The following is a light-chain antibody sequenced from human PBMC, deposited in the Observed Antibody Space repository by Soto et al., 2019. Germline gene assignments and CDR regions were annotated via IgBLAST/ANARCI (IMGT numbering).Light chain of an antibody. Sequence: EILMTQSPVTLSVSPGESATLSCRASQSVAYNLAWYQQKPGQAPRLLIYGASTRATDIPARFSGSGFGTEFTLIISRLEPEDFAVYFCQQYGSSPPFTFGPGTKVDIK. CDR1: QSVAYN. V-gene: IGKV3-15*01. CDR2: GAS. CDR3: QQYGSSPPFT. J-gene: IGKJ3*01.